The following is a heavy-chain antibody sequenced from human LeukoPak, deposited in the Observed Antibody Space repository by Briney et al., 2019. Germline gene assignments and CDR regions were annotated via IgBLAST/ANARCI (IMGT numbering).Heavy chain of an antibody. D-gene: IGHD3-22*01. Sequence: GGSLRLSCAASGFTFSSYAMHWVRQAPGKGLEWVAVISYDGSNKYYADSVKGRFTISRDNSKNTLYLQMNSLRAEDTAVYYCARDLWDYYDSSENGSFDIWGQGTMVTVSS. CDR1: GFTFSSYA. CDR3: ARDLWDYYDSSENGSFDI. V-gene: IGHV3-30*04. J-gene: IGHJ3*02. CDR2: ISYDGSNK.